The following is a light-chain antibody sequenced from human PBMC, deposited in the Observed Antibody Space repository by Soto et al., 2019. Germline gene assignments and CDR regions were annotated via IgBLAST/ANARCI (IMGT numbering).Light chain of an antibody. CDR2: EVS. J-gene: IGLJ1*01. V-gene: IGLV2-14*01. CDR3: SSYTSSSTPCV. Sequence: QSVLTQPASVSGSPRQSITISCTGTSSDVGGYNYVSWYQQHPGKAPKLMIYEVSNRPSGVSNRFSGSKSGNTASLTISGLQAEDEADYYCSSYTSSSTPCVFGTGTKLTVL. CDR1: SSDVGGYNY.